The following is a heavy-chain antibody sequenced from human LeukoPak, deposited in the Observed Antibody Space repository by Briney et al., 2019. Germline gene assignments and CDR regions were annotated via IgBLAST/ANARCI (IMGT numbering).Heavy chain of an antibody. V-gene: IGHV4-4*07. J-gene: IGHJ4*02. CDR1: GGSISSDY. Sequence: SETLSLTCTVSGGSISSDYWSWIRHXAGKTLAWIGRIYITGSTHYNPSLNSRVTMSVDTSKNQFSLKLSSVTAADTAVYYCARGFWSGSWTFDYWGQGTLVTVSS. D-gene: IGHD3-3*01. CDR3: ARGFWSGSWTFDY. CDR2: IYITGST.